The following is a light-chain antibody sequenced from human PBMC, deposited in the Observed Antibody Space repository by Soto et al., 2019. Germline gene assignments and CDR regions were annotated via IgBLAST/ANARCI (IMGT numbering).Light chain of an antibody. V-gene: IGKV3-15*01. CDR3: QQSNSTPGT. Sequence: VITQSPSTLSSSAGERVTISCRASQSISSYLDWYQQKPGQAPRLLIYAASSWASGIPDRFSGSGSGTDFTLTISTLQPEDGAVYVGQQSNSTPGTFGQGTKVDIK. CDR1: QSISSY. CDR2: AAS. J-gene: IGKJ1*01.